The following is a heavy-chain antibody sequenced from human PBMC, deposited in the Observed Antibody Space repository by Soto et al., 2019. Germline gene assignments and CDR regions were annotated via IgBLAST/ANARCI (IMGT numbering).Heavy chain of an antibody. V-gene: IGHV1-58*01. CDR1: GFTFSRSA. CDR2: GVAASGET. J-gene: IGHJ4*02. Sequence: SVKVSCKCSGFTFSRSAVQWVRQARGQGLEWIGWGVAASGETDYSQIFQERVTITRDMSTSTAYMELSSLSSEDTAVYYCAATLDWGSYDFGGYARRYFDSWGQAALLTVSS. CDR3: AATLDWGSYDFGGYARRYFDS. D-gene: IGHD3-22*01.